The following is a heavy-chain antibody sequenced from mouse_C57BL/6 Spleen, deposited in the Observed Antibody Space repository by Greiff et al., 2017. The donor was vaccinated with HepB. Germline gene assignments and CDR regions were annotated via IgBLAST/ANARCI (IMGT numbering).Heavy chain of an antibody. CDR1: GYAFSSSW. Sequence: VKLMESGPELVKPGASVKISCKASGYAFSSSWMNWVKQRPGKGLEWIGRIYPGDGDTNYNGKFKGKATLTADKSSSTAYMQLSSLTSEDSAVYFCALHYYGSSPFAYWGQGTLVTVSA. CDR2: IYPGDGDT. CDR3: ALHYYGSSPFAY. J-gene: IGHJ3*01. V-gene: IGHV1-82*01. D-gene: IGHD1-1*01.